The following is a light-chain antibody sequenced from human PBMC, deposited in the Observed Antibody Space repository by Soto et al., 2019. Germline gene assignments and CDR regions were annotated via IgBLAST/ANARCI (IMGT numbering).Light chain of an antibody. CDR1: QTVSTNY. V-gene: IGKV3-20*01. Sequence: VFSQSPCTLSLSPGERATLPCRASQTVSTNYLAWYQQKPGQAPRLLIYGASKRATGIPDRFSGSGSGTDFTLTISRLEPEDFAVYCCQQYGSSPRTLGQGTNVDIK. J-gene: IGKJ1*01. CDR2: GAS. CDR3: QQYGSSPRT.